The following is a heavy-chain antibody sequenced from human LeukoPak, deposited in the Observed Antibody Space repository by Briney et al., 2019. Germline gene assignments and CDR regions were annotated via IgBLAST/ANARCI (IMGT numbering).Heavy chain of an antibody. V-gene: IGHV3-53*01. CDR3: ARGTVRDFWCDF. Sequence: GGSLRLSCAASGFNVSSNYMSWVRQAPGKGLEWVSVIYSGGSTYYADSVKGRFTISRDNSKNTLHLQMNSLRAEDTAVYYCARGTVRDFWCDFWGQGTLVTVYS. J-gene: IGHJ4*02. CDR1: GFNVSSNY. CDR2: IYSGGST. D-gene: IGHD3-3*01.